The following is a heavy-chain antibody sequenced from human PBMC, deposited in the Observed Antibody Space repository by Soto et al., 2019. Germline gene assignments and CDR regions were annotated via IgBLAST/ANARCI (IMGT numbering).Heavy chain of an antibody. CDR2: ISSDGSET. J-gene: IGHJ4*02. D-gene: IGHD6-13*01. V-gene: IGHV3-30*18. CDR1: GFLFNNYG. CDR3: GKVLLAAIYRFDK. Sequence: QSVGSLRLSCAASGFLFNNYGMHWVRQAPGKGLEWVAVISSDGSETYYGDSAKGRFTISRDNSKKILFLETPSVTVEDTGVYYCGKVLLAAIYRFDKWGQGTLVTVSS.